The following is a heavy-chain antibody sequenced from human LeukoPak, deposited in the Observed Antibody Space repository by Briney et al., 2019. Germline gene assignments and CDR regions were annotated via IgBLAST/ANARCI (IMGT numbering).Heavy chain of an antibody. J-gene: IGHJ4*02. CDR3: VGYCSGGNCYSGGY. V-gene: IGHV3-23*01. Sequence: PGGSLRLSCAASGFTFSSYAMSWVRQAPGKGLEWVSAISTSGGSTYYADSVKGRFTISRDNSKNTQSLQMNSLRAEDTAVYYCVGYCSGGNCYSGGYWGQGTLVTVSS. CDR2: ISTSGGST. CDR1: GFTFSSYA. D-gene: IGHD2-15*01.